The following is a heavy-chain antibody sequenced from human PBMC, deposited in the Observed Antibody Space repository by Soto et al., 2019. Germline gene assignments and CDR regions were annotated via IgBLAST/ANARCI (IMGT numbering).Heavy chain of an antibody. CDR3: ARALYGSGSYYNVYYYYYMDV. D-gene: IGHD3-10*01. Sequence: SETLSLTCAVYGGSFSGYYWSWIRQPPGKGLGWIGEINHSGSTNYNPSLKSRVTISVDTSKNQFSLKLSSVTAADTAVYYCARALYGSGSYYNVYYYYYMDVWGKGTTVTVSS. V-gene: IGHV4-34*01. J-gene: IGHJ6*03. CDR2: INHSGST. CDR1: GGSFSGYY.